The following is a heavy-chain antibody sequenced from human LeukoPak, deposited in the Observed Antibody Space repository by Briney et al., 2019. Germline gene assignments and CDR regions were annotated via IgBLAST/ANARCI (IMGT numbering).Heavy chain of an antibody. J-gene: IGHJ4*02. V-gene: IGHV1-69*04. D-gene: IGHD7-27*01. CDR2: IIPILGIA. Sequence: SVKVSCKASGGTFSSYAISWVRQAPGQGLEWMGRIIPILGIANYAQKFQGRVTITADKSTSTAYMELSSLRSDDTAVYYCASPEINLDPRNGDPNYYFDYWGQGTLVTVSS. CDR1: GGTFSSYA. CDR3: ASPEINLDPRNGDPNYYFDY.